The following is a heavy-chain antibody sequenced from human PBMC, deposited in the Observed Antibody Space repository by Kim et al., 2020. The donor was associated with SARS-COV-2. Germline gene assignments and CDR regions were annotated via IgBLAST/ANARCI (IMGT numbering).Heavy chain of an antibody. Sequence: GGSLRLSCAASGFTFSTYAMHWVRQAPGKGLEWVAVISYDGSNKYYADSVKGRFTISRDNFKNTLRLQMNSLRGEDAAVYYCARDRDYDTNGPTYLDYWGQGALVTVSS. V-gene: IGHV3-30*04. CDR3: ARDRDYDTNGPTYLDY. J-gene: IGHJ4*02. CDR1: GFTFSTYA. D-gene: IGHD3-22*01. CDR2: ISYDGSNK.